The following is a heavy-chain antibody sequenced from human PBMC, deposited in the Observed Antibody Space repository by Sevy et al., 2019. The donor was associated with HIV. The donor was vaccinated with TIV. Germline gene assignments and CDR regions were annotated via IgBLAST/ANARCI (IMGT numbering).Heavy chain of an antibody. J-gene: IGHJ4*02. V-gene: IGHV3-7*04. CDR2: IKQDESEK. CDR1: GFTFSTYW. Sequence: GGSLRLSCAASGFTFSTYWMHWVRQAPGKGLEWVANIKQDESEKYYVASVKGRFTISRDNAKNSLYLQMNSLRPGDTAVYYCAWGNSGSFDYWGQGTLVTVSS. D-gene: IGHD3-22*01. CDR3: AWGNSGSFDY.